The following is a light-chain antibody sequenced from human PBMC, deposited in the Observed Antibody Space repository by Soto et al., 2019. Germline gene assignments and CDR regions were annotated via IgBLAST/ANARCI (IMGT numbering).Light chain of an antibody. V-gene: IGKV3-11*01. CDR1: QSVSSS. CDR3: QQRSNWYT. Sequence: EIVLTQSPATLSLSPGERATLSCRASQSVSSSLAWYQQKPGQAPRLLIYDASSRATGIPARFSGGGSGTDFTLTISSLEPEDFAVYYCQQRSNWYTFGQGTKLEIK. J-gene: IGKJ2*01. CDR2: DAS.